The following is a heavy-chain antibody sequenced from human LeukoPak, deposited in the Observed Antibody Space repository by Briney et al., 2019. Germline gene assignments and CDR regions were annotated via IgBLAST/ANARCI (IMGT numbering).Heavy chain of an antibody. CDR2: ISYDGSNT. Sequence: GGSLRLSCAASGFTFSSYSMHWVRQAPGKGLEWVAVISYDGSNTYYADSVKGRFNISRDNSKNTLYLQMNSLRAEDTAVYYCARDRPPHIAAAGENFDYWGQGNLVTVSS. CDR3: ARDRPPHIAAAGENFDY. D-gene: IGHD6-13*01. V-gene: IGHV3-30*01. CDR1: GFTFSSYS. J-gene: IGHJ4*02.